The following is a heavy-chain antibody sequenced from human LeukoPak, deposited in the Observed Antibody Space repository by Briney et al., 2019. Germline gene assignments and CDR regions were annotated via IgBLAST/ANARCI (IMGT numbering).Heavy chain of an antibody. CDR1: GYTFTSYG. J-gene: IGHJ4*02. Sequence: ASVKVSCKASGYTFTSYGISWVRQAPGQGLEWMGWISAYNGNTNYAQKLQGRVTMTTDTSASTAYMELSSLRSEDTAVYYCASGSSSWYGVDYWGQGTLVTVSS. D-gene: IGHD6-13*01. CDR3: ASGSSSWYGVDY. CDR2: ISAYNGNT. V-gene: IGHV1-18*01.